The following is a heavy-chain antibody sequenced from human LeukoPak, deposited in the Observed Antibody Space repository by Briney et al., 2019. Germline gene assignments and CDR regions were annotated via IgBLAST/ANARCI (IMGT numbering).Heavy chain of an antibody. V-gene: IGHV3-23*01. D-gene: IGHD3-22*01. Sequence: GGSLRLSCAASGFTFSSYAMSWVRQAPGKGLEWVSSISGSGGSTYYADSVKGRFTIPRDNSKNTLYLQMNSLRAEDTAVYYCAKLAGGYYGSSGYYEDYWGQGTLVTVSS. CDR3: AKLAGGYYGSSGYYEDY. CDR1: GFTFSSYA. CDR2: ISGSGGST. J-gene: IGHJ4*02.